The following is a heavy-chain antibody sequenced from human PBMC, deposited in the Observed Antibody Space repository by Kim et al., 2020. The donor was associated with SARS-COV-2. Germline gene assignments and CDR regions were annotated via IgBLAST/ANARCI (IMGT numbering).Heavy chain of an antibody. CDR2: VFYSGST. Sequence: SETLSLTCTVSGGSVSSASYYWSWIRQPPGNGLEWIGCVFYSGSTNYNPSLKSRVTMSIDTSKNQFSLKLNSVTAADTAVYYCARDTSGSSHFDYWGQGTLVTVSS. D-gene: IGHD1-26*01. J-gene: IGHJ4*02. CDR3: ARDTSGSSHFDY. V-gene: IGHV4-61*01. CDR1: GGSVSSASYY.